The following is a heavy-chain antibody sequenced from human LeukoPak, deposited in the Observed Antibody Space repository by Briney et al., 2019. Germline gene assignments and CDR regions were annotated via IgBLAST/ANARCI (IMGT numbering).Heavy chain of an antibody. Sequence: ASVKVSCKASGYTFTGYYMHWVRQAPGQGLEWMGWINPNSGDTNYAQKFQGRVTMTRDTSISTAYMELSRLRSDDTAVYYCARVQTSDSSGYGYWGQGTLVTVSS. V-gene: IGHV1-2*02. CDR3: ARVQTSDSSGYGY. D-gene: IGHD3-22*01. CDR2: INPNSGDT. J-gene: IGHJ4*02. CDR1: GYTFTGYY.